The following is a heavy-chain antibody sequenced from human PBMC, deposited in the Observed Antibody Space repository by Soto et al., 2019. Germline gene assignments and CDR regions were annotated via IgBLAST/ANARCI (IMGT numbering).Heavy chain of an antibody. CDR1: GFTLSSYA. D-gene: IGHD6-19*01. CDR2: ISKGGSNL. Sequence: PGGSLRLSCAASGFTLSSYAIHWVRQAPGKGLEWVTVISKGGSNLYFADSVKGRFTISRDNSKNTLYLQMNSLRSEDTAVYYCAREVEYTSAFGISSSFDYWGQGTPVTVSS. J-gene: IGHJ4*02. CDR3: AREVEYTSAFGISSSFDY. V-gene: IGHV3-30-3*01.